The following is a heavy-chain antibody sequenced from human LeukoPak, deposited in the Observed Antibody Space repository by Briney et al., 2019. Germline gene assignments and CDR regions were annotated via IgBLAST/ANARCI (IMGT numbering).Heavy chain of an antibody. V-gene: IGHV3-11*01. CDR2: ISNTGNTV. D-gene: IGHD3-22*01. J-gene: IGHJ4*02. CDR1: GFIFSDYY. CDR3: ARTTYSYDTSGFIY. Sequence: MTGGSLRLSCAASGFIFSDYYMSWVRQAPGKGLEWVSYISNTGNTVYSADSVQGRFTTSRDNTENSLYLQMNSLRTDDTAAYYCARTTYSYDTSGFIYWGRGTLVTVSS.